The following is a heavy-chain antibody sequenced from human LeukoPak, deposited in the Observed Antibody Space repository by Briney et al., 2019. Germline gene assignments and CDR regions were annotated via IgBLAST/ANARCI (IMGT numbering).Heavy chain of an antibody. V-gene: IGHV3-49*04. J-gene: IGHJ6*02. CDR2: IRSKAYGGTT. Sequence: PGRSLRLSCTASGFTFGDYAMSWVRQAPGKELEWVGFIRSKAYGGTTEYDASGKGRFTISRDDSKSIAYLQMNSLTPEDTAVYYCTRVDDILAPPDWYYYGMDVWGQGTTVTVSS. D-gene: IGHD3-9*01. CDR1: GFTFGDYA. CDR3: TRVDDILAPPDWYYYGMDV.